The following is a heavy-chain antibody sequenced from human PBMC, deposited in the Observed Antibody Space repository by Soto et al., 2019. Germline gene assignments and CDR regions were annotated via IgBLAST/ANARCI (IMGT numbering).Heavy chain of an antibody. D-gene: IGHD1-1*01. CDR1: GFTFKNAW. CDR3: PTGTTVAKYDFDF. J-gene: IGHJ4*02. CDR2: IKSWSDGGTT. Sequence: EGQLVESGGGLVEPGETLRLSCAASGFTFKNAWMSWVRQAPGKGLEWVGRIKSWSDGGTTDYGAPVKGRFSISRDDAKNTLSLQMNSLRTEDTAVYYCPTGTTVAKYDFDFWGQGTLVTVSS. V-gene: IGHV3-15*01.